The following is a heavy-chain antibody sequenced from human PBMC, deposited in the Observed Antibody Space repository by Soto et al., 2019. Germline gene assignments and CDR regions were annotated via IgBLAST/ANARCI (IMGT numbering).Heavy chain of an antibody. CDR3: SKQLGTRHAFEI. CDR1: GFTFSSYG. J-gene: IGHJ3*02. Sequence: GGSLILSCAASGFTFSSYGMHWVRQAPGKGLEWVAVISYDGSNKYYADSVKGRFTISRDNSKNTLYLQMNSLRAEDTAVYYFSKQLGTRHAFEICGQGKMV. CDR2: ISYDGSNK. V-gene: IGHV3-30*18. D-gene: IGHD1-1*01.